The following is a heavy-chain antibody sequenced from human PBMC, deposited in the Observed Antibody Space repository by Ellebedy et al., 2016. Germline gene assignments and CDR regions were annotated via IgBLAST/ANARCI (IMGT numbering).Heavy chain of an antibody. CDR1: GFTFDDYG. CDR3: AKGKRRTGAATPDALDL. V-gene: IGHV3-9*01. Sequence: SLKISCAASGFTFDDYGLHWVRQGPGKGLEWVSGIGWNSNTVAQADSVRGRFTISRDSAKKSFYLQMSSLRPDDAALYYCAKGKRRTGAATPDALDLWGQGTLVTVSS. D-gene: IGHD1-14*01. J-gene: IGHJ4*03. CDR2: IGWNSNTV.